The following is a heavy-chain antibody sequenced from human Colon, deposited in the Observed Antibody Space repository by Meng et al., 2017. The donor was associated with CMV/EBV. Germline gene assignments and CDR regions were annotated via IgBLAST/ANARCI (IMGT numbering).Heavy chain of an antibody. CDR2: IIPSFGTA. D-gene: IGHD3-22*01. V-gene: IGHV1-69*01. Sequence: GSYGISWVRQAPGQGLEGMGGIIPSFGTANYAQKFQTRVTITADESTSTAYMGLSSLRSEDTAVYYCAREVVPSYYYDSSGQYYFDYWGQGTLVTVSS. J-gene: IGHJ4*02. CDR3: AREVVPSYYYDSSGQYYFDY. CDR1: GSYG.